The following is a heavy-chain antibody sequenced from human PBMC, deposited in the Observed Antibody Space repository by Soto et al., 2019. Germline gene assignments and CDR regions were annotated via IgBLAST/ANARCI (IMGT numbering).Heavy chain of an antibody. D-gene: IGHD2-15*01. CDR3: AGEENCSGGTCYSEYFHR. CDR1: GYLFTAYS. J-gene: IGHJ1*01. Sequence: ASVRLCKTSGYLFTAYSMHWVRLAPGQGLEWMGVVNPSGGSTKYAQNFQGRVTMTRDTSTTTIYMELSSLRSDDTAIYYCAGEENCSGGTCYSEYFHRWGQGTLVTVSS. CDR2: VNPSGGST. V-gene: IGHV1-46*01.